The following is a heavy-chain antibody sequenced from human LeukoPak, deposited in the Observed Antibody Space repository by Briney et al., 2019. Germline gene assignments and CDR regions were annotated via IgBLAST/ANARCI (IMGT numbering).Heavy chain of an antibody. J-gene: IGHJ5*02. CDR3: ARASGYSSGWYWFDP. CDR1: GLTFSSYD. Sequence: GGSLRLSCAASGLTFSSYDMHWVRQATGKGLEWVSAIGTAGDTYYPGSVKGRFTISRENAKNSLYLQMNSLRAGDTAVYYCARASGYSSGWYWFDPWGQGTLVTVSS. D-gene: IGHD6-19*01. V-gene: IGHV3-13*01. CDR2: IGTAGDT.